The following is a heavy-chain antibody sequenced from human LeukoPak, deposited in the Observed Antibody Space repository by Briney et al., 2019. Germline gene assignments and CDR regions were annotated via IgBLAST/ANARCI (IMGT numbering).Heavy chain of an antibody. V-gene: IGHV3-30*04. CDR2: ISYDGSNK. D-gene: IGHD5-18*01. J-gene: IGHJ3*02. CDR1: GFTFSSYA. CDR3: AKVRIQLWDDAFDI. Sequence: GRSLRLSCAASGFTFSSYAMHWVRQAPGKGLEWVAVISYDGSNKYYADSVKGRFTISRDNSKNTLYLQMNSLRAEDTAVYYCAKVRIQLWDDAFDIWGQGTMVTVSS.